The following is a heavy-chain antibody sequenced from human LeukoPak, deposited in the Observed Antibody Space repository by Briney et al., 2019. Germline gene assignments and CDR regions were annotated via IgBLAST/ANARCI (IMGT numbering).Heavy chain of an antibody. D-gene: IGHD4-23*01. V-gene: IGHV3-48*01. CDR2: ISLGSSSI. Sequence: PGGSLRLSCAASGFTFSSYSMNWVRQAPGKGLEWVSYISLGSSSIYYADSVRGRFTISRDNAKDSLPLQTNSLRVEDTAVYYCVRDGGGNFDYWGRGTLVTVSS. CDR3: VRDGGGNFDY. J-gene: IGHJ4*02. CDR1: GFTFSSYS.